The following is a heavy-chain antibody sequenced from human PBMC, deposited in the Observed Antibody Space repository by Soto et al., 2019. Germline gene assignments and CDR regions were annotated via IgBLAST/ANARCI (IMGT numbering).Heavy chain of an antibody. CDR3: ARGRIAAADHNWFDP. CDR1: GGSFSGYY. V-gene: IGHV4-34*01. CDR2: INHSGST. J-gene: IGHJ5*02. Sequence: PSETLSLTCAVYGGSFSGYYWSWIRQPPGKGLEWIGEINHSGSTNYNPSLKSRVTISVDTSKNQFSLKLRSVTAADTAVYYCARGRIAAADHNWFDPWGQGTLVTVS. D-gene: IGHD6-13*01.